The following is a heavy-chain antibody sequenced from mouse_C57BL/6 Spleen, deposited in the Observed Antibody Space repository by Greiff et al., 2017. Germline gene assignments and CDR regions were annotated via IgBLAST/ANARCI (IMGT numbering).Heavy chain of an antibody. D-gene: IGHD1-1*01. Sequence: QVQLQQPGAELVKPGASVKLSCKASGYTFTSYWMHWVKQRPGQGLEWIGMIHPNSGSTNYNVKFKSKATLTVDKSSSTAYMQLSSLTSEDSAVYYCARRFITTYFDYWGQGTTLTVSS. CDR2: IHPNSGST. V-gene: IGHV1-64*01. J-gene: IGHJ2*01. CDR1: GYTFTSYW. CDR3: ARRFITTYFDY.